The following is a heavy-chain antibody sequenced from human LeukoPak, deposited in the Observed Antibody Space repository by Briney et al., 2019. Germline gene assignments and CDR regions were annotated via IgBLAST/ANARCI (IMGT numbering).Heavy chain of an antibody. Sequence: PGGSLSLSCAVSGFTFSSYAMSWVRQAPGKGLEWVSDISGSGGSTYYADSVKGRFTISRDNSKNTLYLQMTSLRAEDTAVYYCAKDGSLVPRIVGATPYFDYWGQGTLVTVSS. D-gene: IGHD1-26*01. CDR3: AKDGSLVPRIVGATPYFDY. CDR1: GFTFSSYA. J-gene: IGHJ4*02. CDR2: ISGSGGST. V-gene: IGHV3-23*01.